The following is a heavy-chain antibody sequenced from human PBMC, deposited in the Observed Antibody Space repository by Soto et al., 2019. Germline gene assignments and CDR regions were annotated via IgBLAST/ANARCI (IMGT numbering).Heavy chain of an antibody. V-gene: IGHV4-59*08. CDR1: GGSISSYY. CDR2: IYYSGST. J-gene: IGHJ4*02. D-gene: IGHD1-1*01. CDR3: ARRTDAYTFFDY. Sequence: SETLSLTCTVSGGSISSYYWSWIRQPPGKGLEWIGYIYYSGSTNYNPSLKSRVTISLDTSKNQFSLKLSSVTAADTAVYYCARRTDAYTFFDYWGQGTLVTVS.